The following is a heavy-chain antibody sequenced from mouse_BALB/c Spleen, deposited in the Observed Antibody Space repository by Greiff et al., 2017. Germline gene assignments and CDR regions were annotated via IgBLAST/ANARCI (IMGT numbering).Heavy chain of an antibody. D-gene: IGHD2-2*01. CDR1: GYSFTSYW. Sequence: EVQLQQSGTVLARPGASVKMSCKASGYSFTSYWMHWVKQRPGQGLEWIGAIYPGNSDTSYNQKFKGKAKLTAVTSASTAYMELSSLTNEDSAVYYCTRTWLRRGYWYFDVWGAGTTVTVSS. V-gene: IGHV1-5*01. CDR3: TRTWLRRGYWYFDV. CDR2: IYPGNSDT. J-gene: IGHJ1*01.